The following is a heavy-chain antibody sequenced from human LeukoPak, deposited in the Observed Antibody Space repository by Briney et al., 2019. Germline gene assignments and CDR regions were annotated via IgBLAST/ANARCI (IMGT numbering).Heavy chain of an antibody. J-gene: IGHJ3*01. CDR1: GFTFSSYG. V-gene: IGHV3-30*02. CDR3: AKSSTNYYDTSGQIDI. Sequence: GGSLRLSCEASGFTFSSYGMHWVRQAPGMGLKWVTSISYDGSTKYYADSVKGRFTISRDNSKSTLYLQMNSLRPEDTAVYYCAKSSTNYYDTSGQIDIWGQGTMVTVSS. D-gene: IGHD3-22*01. CDR2: ISYDGSTK.